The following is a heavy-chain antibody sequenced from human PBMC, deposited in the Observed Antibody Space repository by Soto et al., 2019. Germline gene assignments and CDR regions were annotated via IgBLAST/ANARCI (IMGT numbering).Heavy chain of an antibody. J-gene: IGHJ4*01. CDR3: VRDRDLDRDMVHADL. CDR1: GFTISGCS. CDR2: ITIRTGNI. D-gene: IGHD5-18*01. V-gene: IGHV3-48*02. Sequence: GSLRLSCEASGFTISGCSMNWVRQAPGEGLEWLAYITIRTGNIVYADSVRGRFTISADNAENSVFLQMNSLRDEDTAVYFCVRDRDLDRDMVHADLWGQGTLVTVSS.